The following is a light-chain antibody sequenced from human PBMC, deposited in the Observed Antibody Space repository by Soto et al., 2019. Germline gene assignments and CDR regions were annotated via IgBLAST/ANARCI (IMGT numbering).Light chain of an antibody. CDR1: SSDVGSDYL. CDR3: CSYGDVRTSWV. Sequence: QSALTQPASVSGSPGQSITISCTGTSSDVGSDYLVSWYQQHPGTAPKLIIYEGTKRPSGVSDRFSGSRSGNTASLTISGLQTEDEGDYFCCSYGDVRTSWVFGGGTKLTVL. J-gene: IGLJ3*02. V-gene: IGLV2-23*01. CDR2: EGT.